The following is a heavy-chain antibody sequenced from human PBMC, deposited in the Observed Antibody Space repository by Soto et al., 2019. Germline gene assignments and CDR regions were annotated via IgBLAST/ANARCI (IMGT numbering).Heavy chain of an antibody. V-gene: IGHV1-18*01. Sequence: ASVKVSCKASGYTFTSYGISWVRQAPGQGLEWMGWISAYNGNTNYAQKLQGRVTMTTDTSTSTAYMELRSLRSDDTAVYYCARGLYDSTGGRTRYFLDYSGQGSLVIVSS. CDR2: ISAYNGNT. D-gene: IGHD3-16*01. CDR1: GYTFTSYG. CDR3: ARGLYDSTGGRTRYFLDY. J-gene: IGHJ4*02.